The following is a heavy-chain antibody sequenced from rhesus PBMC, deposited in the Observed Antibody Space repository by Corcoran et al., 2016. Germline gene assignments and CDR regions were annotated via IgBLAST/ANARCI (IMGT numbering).Heavy chain of an antibody. D-gene: IGHD6-13*01. CDR1: GASISSNW. Sequence: QVQLQESGPGLVKPSETLSLTCTVSGASISSNWWSWIRQPPGKGLEWIGEINGKSGSTNNNPALKSRVTISKGASKNQFSLKRSAVTAADTAVYYCARVQPGIAAGRDYWGQGVLVTVSS. V-gene: IGHV4-80*01. J-gene: IGHJ4*01. CDR3: ARVQPGIAAGRDY. CDR2: INGKSGST.